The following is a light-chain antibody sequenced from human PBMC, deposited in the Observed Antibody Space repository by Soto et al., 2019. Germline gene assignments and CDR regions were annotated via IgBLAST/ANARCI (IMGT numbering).Light chain of an antibody. CDR1: QTISNY. CDR2: AAS. J-gene: IGKJ4*01. V-gene: IGKV1-39*01. Sequence: DIPMTQPPSSLSAYVGDRGTITCRASQTISNYLNWYQQQPGKAPKLLIYAASSLQSGVPSRFSGSGSGTDFTLTISRLEPEDIAVYYCQQRSVWPPLTFGGGTKVDIK. CDR3: QQRSVWPPLT.